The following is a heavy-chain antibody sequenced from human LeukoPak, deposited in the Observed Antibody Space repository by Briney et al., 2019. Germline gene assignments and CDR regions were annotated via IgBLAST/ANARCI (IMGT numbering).Heavy chain of an antibody. CDR2: IYHTGNI. J-gene: IGHJ4*02. CDR3: ARGPSFPLYYFSS. D-gene: IGHD2-21*01. V-gene: IGHV4-30-2*01. Sequence: PSETLSLTCTISGDSIRSGSYSTWIRQTPGRGLEWVASIYHTGNIFSNPSLRSRVTMSQDKSNTQFSLKLASVTDADTGFYYCARGPSFPLYYFSSWGQGTLVTVSS. CDR1: GDSIRSGSYS.